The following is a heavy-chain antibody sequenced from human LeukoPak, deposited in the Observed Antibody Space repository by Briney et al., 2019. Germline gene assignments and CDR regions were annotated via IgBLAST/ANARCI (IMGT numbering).Heavy chain of an antibody. D-gene: IGHD1-1*01. J-gene: IGHJ4*02. Sequence: ASVKVSCKVSGYTFTRFAFSWVRQAPGHGLEWMGRINAYNGKTEYSEKLQGRLTMTTETSSSTLYLELRSLGSDDTAAYFCARDTPQHLKRFDDWGQGTLVTVSS. V-gene: IGHV1-18*01. CDR1: GYTFTRFA. CDR3: ARDTPQHLKRFDD. CDR2: INAYNGKT.